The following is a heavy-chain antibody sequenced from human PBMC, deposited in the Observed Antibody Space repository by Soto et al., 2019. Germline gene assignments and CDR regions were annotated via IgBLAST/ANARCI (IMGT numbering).Heavy chain of an antibody. V-gene: IGHV4-34*01. J-gene: IGHJ4*02. CDR1: GGSFSGYY. CDR3: ARPGYSSGWPIGY. CDR2: INHSGST. D-gene: IGHD6-19*01. Sequence: SETLSLTCAVYGGSFSGYYWSWIRQPPGKGLEWIGEINHSGSTNYNPSLKSRVIISVDTSKNQFSLKLSSVTAADMAVYYCARPGYSSGWPIGYWGQGTLVTVSS.